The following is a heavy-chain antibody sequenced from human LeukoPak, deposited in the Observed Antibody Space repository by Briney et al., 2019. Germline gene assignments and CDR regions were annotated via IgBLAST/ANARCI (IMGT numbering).Heavy chain of an antibody. CDR2: INHSGST. D-gene: IGHD6-13*01. V-gene: IGHV4-34*01. CDR3: ARGLGEAAAGDFYYFDS. Sequence: SETLSLTCSVYAGSFSGYYWSWIRPHPGKGLEWIVEINHSGSTNYNPSLKSRVTISVDTSKNQFSLKLSSVTAADTAVYYCARGLGEAAAGDFYYFDSWGQGTLVTVSS. CDR1: AGSFSGYY. J-gene: IGHJ4*02.